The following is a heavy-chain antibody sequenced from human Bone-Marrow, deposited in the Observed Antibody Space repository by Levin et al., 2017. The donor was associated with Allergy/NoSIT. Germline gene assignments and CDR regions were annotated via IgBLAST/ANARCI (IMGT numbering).Heavy chain of an antibody. CDR1: GFTFSHYA. Sequence: GGSLRLSCAASGFTFSHYAMSWVRQAPGKGLQWVSAISGGGDSTHYADSVEGRFIISRENSRNTVYLQMNSLTAEDTALYYCAKVGYYYDASAPLESWGQGTLVTVSS. V-gene: IGHV3-23*01. CDR3: AKVGYYYDASAPLES. D-gene: IGHD3-22*01. CDR2: ISGGGDST. J-gene: IGHJ4*02.